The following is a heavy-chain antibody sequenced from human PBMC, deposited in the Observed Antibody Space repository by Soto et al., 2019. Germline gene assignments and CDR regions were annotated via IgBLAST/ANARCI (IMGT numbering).Heavy chain of an antibody. D-gene: IGHD4-17*01. CDR1: GYTFTSYG. J-gene: IGHJ4*02. Sequence: ASVKVSCKXSGYTFTSYGISWVRQAPGQGLEWMGWISAYNGNTNYAQKLQGRVTMTTDTSTSTAYMELRSLRSDDTAVYYCARDRLWDYGDYGIDYWGQGTLVTVSS. CDR3: ARDRLWDYGDYGIDY. V-gene: IGHV1-18*01. CDR2: ISAYNGNT.